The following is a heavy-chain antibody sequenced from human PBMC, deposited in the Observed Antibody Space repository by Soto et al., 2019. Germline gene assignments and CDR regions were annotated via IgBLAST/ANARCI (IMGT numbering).Heavy chain of an antibody. CDR1: GGSISSSHW. CDR2: IYHSGTT. V-gene: IGHV4-4*02. CDR3: YYYDGLDYGMDV. D-gene: IGHD3-22*01. J-gene: IGHJ6*02. Sequence: SETLSLTCAVSGGSISSSHWWSWVRQSPGKGLEWIGEIYHSGTTNYNPSLESRVTISVDKSKNQFSLKLSSVTAADTAVYYCYYYDGLDYGMDVWGQRTTVTVSS.